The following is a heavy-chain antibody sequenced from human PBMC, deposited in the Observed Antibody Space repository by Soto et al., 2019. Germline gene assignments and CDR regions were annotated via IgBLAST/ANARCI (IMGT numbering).Heavy chain of an antibody. D-gene: IGHD7-27*01. J-gene: IGHJ3*01. Sequence: EEQLLESGGGLVQRGGSLRLSCAASGFTFSVFAMSWVRQAPGKGLELVSTISGRGENTYYADSVKGRFTISRDNSKNTLNLQMSRLRGEDTAVYYCAKDRGTGDYGVNAVELWGQGTMVTVSS. CDR2: ISGRGENT. V-gene: IGHV3-23*01. CDR1: GFTFSVFA. CDR3: AKDRGTGDYGVNAVEL.